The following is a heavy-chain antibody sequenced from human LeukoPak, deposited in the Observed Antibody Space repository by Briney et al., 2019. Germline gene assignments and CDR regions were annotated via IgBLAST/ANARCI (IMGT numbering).Heavy chain of an antibody. Sequence: ASVKVSCKASGYTYTTDGISWVRQAPGQGLEWMGWIDTYSGKTNYAQKFQGRVTMTSDTSTSTAYMELRSLRSDDTAVYYCARGSSIAVAGNYFDYWGQGTLVTVSS. D-gene: IGHD6-19*01. V-gene: IGHV1-18*01. J-gene: IGHJ4*02. CDR2: IDTYSGKT. CDR3: ARGSSIAVAGNYFDY. CDR1: GYTYTTDG.